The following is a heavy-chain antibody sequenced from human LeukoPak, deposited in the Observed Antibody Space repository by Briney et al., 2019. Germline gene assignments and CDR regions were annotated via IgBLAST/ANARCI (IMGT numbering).Heavy chain of an antibody. D-gene: IGHD1-26*01. CDR2: ISGSGGST. V-gene: IGHV3-23*01. CDR3: ASPYSGSYSYFDC. J-gene: IGHJ4*02. Sequence: GGSLRLSCAASGFTFSSYAMSWVRQAPGKGLEWVSAISGSGGSTYYADSVKGRFTISRDNSKNTVYLQMNSLRAEDTAMYYCASPYSGSYSYFDCWAREPWSPSPQ. CDR1: GFTFSSYA.